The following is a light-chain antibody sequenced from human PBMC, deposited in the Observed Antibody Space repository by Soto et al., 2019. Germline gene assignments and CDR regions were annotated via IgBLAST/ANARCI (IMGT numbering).Light chain of an antibody. CDR3: QQYGSSPPT. V-gene: IGKV3-20*01. Sequence: EIVLTQSPGTLSLSPGERATLSCRASQSVSSSYLAWYQQKPGQAPRPLIYGASSRATGIPDRFSGSGSGTDFTLIISRLEPEDFAVYYCQQYGSSPPTFGQGTKVEIK. CDR1: QSVSSSY. CDR2: GAS. J-gene: IGKJ1*01.